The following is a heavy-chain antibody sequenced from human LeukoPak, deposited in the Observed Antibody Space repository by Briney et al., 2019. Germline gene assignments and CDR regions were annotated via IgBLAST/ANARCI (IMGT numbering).Heavy chain of an antibody. J-gene: IGHJ4*02. D-gene: IGHD2-15*01. Sequence: GGSLRLSCAAYGFTLSNSWMTWVRQAPGKDLEWVATINPDGSKVAYVGSVKGRFTISRDNAKNSVYLQVSSLRVEETGVFYCARDRGYSSFDYWGQGALVAVSS. V-gene: IGHV3-7*01. CDR1: GFTLSNSW. CDR2: INPDGSKV. CDR3: ARDRGYSSFDY.